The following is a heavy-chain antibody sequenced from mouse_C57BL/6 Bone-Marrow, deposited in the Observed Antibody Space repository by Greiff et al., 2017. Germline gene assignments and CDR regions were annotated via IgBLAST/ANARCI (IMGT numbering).Heavy chain of an antibody. V-gene: IGHV5-16*01. CDR2: INSDGSST. J-gene: IGHJ3*01. CDR1: GFTFSDYY. CDR3: ARAASIYYGYGFAY. D-gene: IGHD2-2*01. Sequence: EVMLVESEGGLVQPGSSMKLSCTASGFTFSDYYMAWVRQVPEKGLEWVANINSDGSSTYYLDSLKSRVIFSRDYAKNILYLQMSSLKSEDTATYYCARAASIYYGYGFAYWGQGTLVTVSA.